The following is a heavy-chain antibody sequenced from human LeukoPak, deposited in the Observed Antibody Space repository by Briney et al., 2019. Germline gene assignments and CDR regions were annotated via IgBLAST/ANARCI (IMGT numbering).Heavy chain of an antibody. D-gene: IGHD3-9*01. Sequence: SEPLSLTCTVSGGSISSYHWSWIRQPPGKGLEWIGYIYNSGSTNYNPSLKSRVTISVDMSKIQFSLKLSSVTAADTAVYYCARGRFEPLTGYEYYHDYWGQGTLVTVSS. J-gene: IGHJ4*02. CDR3: ARGRFEPLTGYEYYHDY. CDR2: IYNSGST. V-gene: IGHV4-59*08. CDR1: GGSISSYH.